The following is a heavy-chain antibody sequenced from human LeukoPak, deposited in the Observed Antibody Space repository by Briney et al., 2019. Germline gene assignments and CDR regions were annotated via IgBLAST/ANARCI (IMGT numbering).Heavy chain of an antibody. CDR3: ARGPDYYDSSGYSFDY. Sequence: GGSLRLSCAASGFTFSSYGMHWVRQAPGKGLEWVAVIWYDGSNKYYADSVKGRFTISRDNSKNTLYLQMNCLRAEDTAVYYCARGPDYYDSSGYSFDYWGQGTLVTVSS. V-gene: IGHV3-33*01. CDR1: GFTFSSYG. D-gene: IGHD3-22*01. J-gene: IGHJ4*02. CDR2: IWYDGSNK.